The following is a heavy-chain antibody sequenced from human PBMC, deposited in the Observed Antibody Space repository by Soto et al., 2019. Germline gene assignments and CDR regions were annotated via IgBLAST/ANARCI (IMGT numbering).Heavy chain of an antibody. CDR2: INDSGST. J-gene: IGHJ2*01. Sequence: PAETLSVAWASKDGAFGVYYWTWIRQTTGKGLEWIEEINDSGSTNYKPSLKSRVTISADTSKKQFSLNVTSVTAADTAVYYCARGECSCLLCLRTSGPNL. CDR3: ARGECSCLLCLRTSGPNL. V-gene: IGHV4-34*01. CDR1: DGAFGVYY. D-gene: IGHD2-21*01.